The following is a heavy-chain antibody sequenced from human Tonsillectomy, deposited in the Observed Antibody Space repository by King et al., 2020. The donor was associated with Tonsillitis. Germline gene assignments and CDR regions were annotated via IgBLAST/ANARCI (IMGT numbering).Heavy chain of an antibody. V-gene: IGHV3-23*04. D-gene: IGHD2-2*03. Sequence: VQLVESGGGLVQPGGSLRLSCAASGFTFSSYAMSWVRQAPGKGLEWVSAISGSGVSTYYADSVKGRFTISRDNSKNTLYLQMNSLRAEKTAVYYCAKDRFSGYCSSISCYFRPLCVVAWGQGTMVTVSS. CDR3: AKDRFSGYCSSISCYFRPLCVVA. J-gene: IGHJ3*01. CDR1: GFTFSSYA. CDR2: ISGSGVST.